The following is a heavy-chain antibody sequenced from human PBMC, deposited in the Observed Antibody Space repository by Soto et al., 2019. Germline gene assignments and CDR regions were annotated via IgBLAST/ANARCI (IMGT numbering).Heavy chain of an antibody. J-gene: IGHJ6*02. CDR3: ARHLTEDSYGYDYYYGMDV. D-gene: IGHD5-18*01. CDR2: IYPGDSDT. CDR1: GYSFTSYW. Sequence: GESLKISCKGSGYSFTSYWIGWVRQMPGKGLEWMGIIYPGDSDTRYSPSFQGQVTISADKSISTAYLQWSSLKASDTAMYYCARHLTEDSYGYDYYYGMDVWGQGTTVTVSS. V-gene: IGHV5-51*01.